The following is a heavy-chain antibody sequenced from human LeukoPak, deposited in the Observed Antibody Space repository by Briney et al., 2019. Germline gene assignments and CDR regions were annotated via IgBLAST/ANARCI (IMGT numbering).Heavy chain of an antibody. CDR1: GGSISSYY. Sequence: SETLSLTCTVSGGSISSYYWSWIRQPPGKGLEWIGNIYYSGSTNYNPSLKSRVTISVDTSKNQFSLKLSSVTAADTAVYYCARGMVRGVIAGWGQGTLVTVSS. CDR2: IYYSGST. D-gene: IGHD3-10*01. J-gene: IGHJ4*02. V-gene: IGHV4-59*01. CDR3: ARGMVRGVIAG.